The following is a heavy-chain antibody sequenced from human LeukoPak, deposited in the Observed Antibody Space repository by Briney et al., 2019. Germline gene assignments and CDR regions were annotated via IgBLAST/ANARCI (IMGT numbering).Heavy chain of an antibody. CDR1: GGTFSSYA. CDR2: IIPIFGTA. J-gene: IGHJ6*03. V-gene: IGHV1-69*01. Sequence: SVKVSCKASGGTFSSYAISWVRQAPGQGLEWMGGIIPIFGTANYAQKFQGRVTITADESTSTAYMELSSLRSEDTAVYYYARASDFWSGYYVPDYYYYYMDVWGKGTTVTVSS. D-gene: IGHD3-3*01. CDR3: ARASDFWSGYYVPDYYYYYMDV.